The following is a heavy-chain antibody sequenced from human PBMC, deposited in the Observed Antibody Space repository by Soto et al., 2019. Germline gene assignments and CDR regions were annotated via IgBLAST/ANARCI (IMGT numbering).Heavy chain of an antibody. V-gene: IGHV3-33*01. CDR2: IWYDGSNK. CDR1: GFTFSSYG. J-gene: IGHJ6*03. Sequence: GGSLRLSCAASGFTFSSYGMHWVRQAPGKGLEWVAVIWYDGSNKYYADSVKGRFTISRDNSKNTLYLQMNSLRAEDTAVYYCARDSNYYYMDVWGKGTTVTVSS. CDR3: ARDSNYYYMDV.